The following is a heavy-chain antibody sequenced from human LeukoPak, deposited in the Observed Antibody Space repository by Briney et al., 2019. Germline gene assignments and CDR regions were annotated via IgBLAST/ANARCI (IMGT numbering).Heavy chain of an antibody. D-gene: IGHD2/OR15-2a*01. Sequence: PGGSLRLSCAASGFTFSSYWMSWVRQAPGKGLEWVAKIKQDGSEKYYVDSVKGRFAISRDNAKNSLYLQMNSLRAEDTAVYYCARGPTRANSSDYWGQGTLVTVSS. CDR2: IKQDGSEK. J-gene: IGHJ4*02. CDR1: GFTFSSYW. V-gene: IGHV3-7*01. CDR3: ARGPTRANSSDY.